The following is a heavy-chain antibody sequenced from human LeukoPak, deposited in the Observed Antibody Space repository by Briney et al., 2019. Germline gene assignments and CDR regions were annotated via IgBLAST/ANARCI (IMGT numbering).Heavy chain of an antibody. CDR1: GGSISSYY. CDR3: ARGNDYYDSSGYYGATYNWFDP. CDR2: IYTSGST. V-gene: IGHV4-4*08. Sequence: SETLSLTCTVSGGSISSYYWSWIRQPPGKGLEWIGRIYTSGSTNYNPSLKSRVTISVDTSKNQFSLKLSSVTAADTAVYYCARGNDYYDSSGYYGATYNWFDPWGQGTLVTVSS. D-gene: IGHD3-22*01. J-gene: IGHJ5*02.